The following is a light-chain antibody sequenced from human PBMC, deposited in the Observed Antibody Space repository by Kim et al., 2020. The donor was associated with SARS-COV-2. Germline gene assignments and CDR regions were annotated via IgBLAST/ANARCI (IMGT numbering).Light chain of an antibody. CDR2: TAS. V-gene: IGKV1-12*01. CDR3: QQTDSFPLT. CDR1: QGISTW. Sequence: PSVGDSVTITCRASQGISTWLAWYQQKPGKAPKLLIHTASTLQSGVSSRFSGSGSGTDFTLTISSLQPEDSATYYCQQTDSFPLTFGGGTKVDIK. J-gene: IGKJ4*01.